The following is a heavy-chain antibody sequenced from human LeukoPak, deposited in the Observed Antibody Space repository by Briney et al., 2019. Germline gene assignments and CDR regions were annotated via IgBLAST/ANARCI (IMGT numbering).Heavy chain of an antibody. J-gene: IGHJ4*02. CDR2: IYHSGST. Sequence: SETLSLTCTVSGGSISSGGYYWSWIRQPPGKGLEWIGYIYHSGSTYYNPSLKSRVTISVDTSKNQFSLKLSSVTAADTAVYYCARTHPSYYYDSSGYFDYWGQGTLVTVSS. V-gene: IGHV4-30-2*01. D-gene: IGHD3-22*01. CDR1: GGSISSGGYY. CDR3: ARTHPSYYYDSSGYFDY.